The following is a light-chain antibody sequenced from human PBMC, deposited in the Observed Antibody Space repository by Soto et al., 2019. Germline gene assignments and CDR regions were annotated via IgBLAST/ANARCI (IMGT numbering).Light chain of an antibody. J-gene: IGKJ4*01. V-gene: IGKV1-27*01. Sequence: DIQMTQSPSSLSASLGDRVTITCRASQDISNYLAWYQQKPGKVPKLLIYAASTLQSGVPSRFSGSGSGTDFTLTISSLQPEDAATYYCQVYNSAPPLTFGGGTKVDIK. CDR1: QDISNY. CDR2: AAS. CDR3: QVYNSAPPLT.